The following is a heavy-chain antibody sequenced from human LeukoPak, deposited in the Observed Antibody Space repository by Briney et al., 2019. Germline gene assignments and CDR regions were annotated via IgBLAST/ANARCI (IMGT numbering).Heavy chain of an antibody. CDR2: ISAYNGDT. Sequence: GASVKVSCKASGYTFASYGISWVRQAPGQGLEWMGWISAYNGDTRYAQNFQGRATMTTDTSTSTAYLELRSLTSDDTALYYCASDTALTTIPGGPESWGQGTLVTVSS. J-gene: IGHJ5*02. D-gene: IGHD2-8*02. CDR3: ASDTALTTIPGGPES. CDR1: GYTFASYG. V-gene: IGHV1-18*01.